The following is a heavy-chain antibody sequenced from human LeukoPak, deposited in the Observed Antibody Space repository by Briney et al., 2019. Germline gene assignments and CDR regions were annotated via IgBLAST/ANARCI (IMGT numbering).Heavy chain of an antibody. CDR3: ARAPNRGTYYFDY. CDR2: ISSNGGST. Sequence: GGSLRLSCAASGFTFSSYAMHWVRQAPGKGLEYVSAISSNGGSTYYANSVKGRFTISRDNSKNTLYLQMGSLRAEDMAVYYCARAPNRGTYYFDYWGQGTLVTVSS. J-gene: IGHJ4*02. CDR1: GFTFSSYA. V-gene: IGHV3-64*01. D-gene: IGHD3-10*01.